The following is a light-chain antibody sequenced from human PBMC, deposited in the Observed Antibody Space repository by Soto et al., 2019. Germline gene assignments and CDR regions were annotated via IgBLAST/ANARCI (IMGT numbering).Light chain of an antibody. CDR1: QSVSSSY. V-gene: IGKV3D-20*02. CDR3: QQRSDWPLT. CDR2: GAS. J-gene: IGKJ5*01. Sequence: EMVLTQSPGTLSLSPGERATLSCRASQSVSSSYLAWYQQKPGQAPRLLIYGASSRATGIPGRFSGSGSGTDFTLTIGSLEPEDFAVYYCQQRSDWPLTFGQGTRLEIK.